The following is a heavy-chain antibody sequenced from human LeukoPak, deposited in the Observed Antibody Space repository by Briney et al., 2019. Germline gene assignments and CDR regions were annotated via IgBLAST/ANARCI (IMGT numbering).Heavy chain of an antibody. D-gene: IGHD6-19*01. J-gene: IGHJ4*02. Sequence: ASVKVSCKASGYTFTSYDINWVRQATGQGLEWTGWMNPNSGNTGYAQKFQGRVTMTRNTSISTAYMELSSLRSEDAAVYYCASLVGSSSGGFDYWGQGTLVTVSS. CDR1: GYTFTSYD. CDR2: MNPNSGNT. V-gene: IGHV1-8*01. CDR3: ASLVGSSSGGFDY.